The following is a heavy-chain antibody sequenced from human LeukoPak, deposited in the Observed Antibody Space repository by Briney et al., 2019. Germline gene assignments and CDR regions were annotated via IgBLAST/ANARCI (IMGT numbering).Heavy chain of an antibody. CDR1: GFTFSSYE. D-gene: IGHD6-13*01. Sequence: GGSLRLSCAASGFTFSSYEMNWVRQAPGKGLEWVSYISSSGSTIYYADSVKGRFTISKDNAKNSLYLQMNSLRTEDTAVYYCARQRDSSSWYTPNYYYYYMDVWGKGTTVTISS. CDR2: ISSSGSTI. CDR3: ARQRDSSSWYTPNYYYYYMDV. V-gene: IGHV3-48*03. J-gene: IGHJ6*03.